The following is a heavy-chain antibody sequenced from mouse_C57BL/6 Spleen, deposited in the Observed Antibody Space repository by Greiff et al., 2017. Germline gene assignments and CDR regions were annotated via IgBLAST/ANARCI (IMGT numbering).Heavy chain of an antibody. D-gene: IGHD1-1*01. J-gene: IGHJ4*01. CDR3: ARTATTVPLYAMDY. V-gene: IGHV2-2*01. Sequence: VKLMESGPGLVQPSQSLSITCTVSGFSLTSYGVHWVRQSPGKGLEWLGVIWSGGSTDYNAAFISRLSISKDNSKSQVFFKMNSLQADDTAIYYCARTATTVPLYAMDYWGQGTSVTVSS. CDR2: IWSGGST. CDR1: GFSLTSYG.